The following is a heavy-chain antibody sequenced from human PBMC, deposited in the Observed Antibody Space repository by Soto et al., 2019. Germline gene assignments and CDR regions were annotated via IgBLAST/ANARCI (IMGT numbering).Heavy chain of an antibody. D-gene: IGHD6-19*01. CDR3: AREAGPDRWFDP. CDR1: GASISSYF. CDR2: ISTSGTS. J-gene: IGHJ5*02. Sequence: SETLSLTCTVSGASISSYFWTWIRQPAGKGLDWIGRISTSGTSNYNPSLKSRVTMSVDASKNHFSLNLSSVTAADTAVYYCAREAGPDRWFDPWGQGTLVTVSS. V-gene: IGHV4-4*07.